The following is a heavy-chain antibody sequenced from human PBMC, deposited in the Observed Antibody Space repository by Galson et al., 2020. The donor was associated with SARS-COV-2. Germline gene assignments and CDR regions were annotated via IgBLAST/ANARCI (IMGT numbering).Heavy chain of an antibody. J-gene: IGHJ6*02. D-gene: IGHD2-2*01. CDR1: GGYISSSSYY. CDR2: IYYSGST. CDR3: ARDICSSTSCYSNYYYYGMDV. V-gene: IGHV4-39*07. Sequence: SETLSLTCTVSGGYISSSSYYWGWIRQPPGKGLEWIGSIYYSGSTYYNPSLKSRVTISVDTSKNQFSLKLSSVTAADTAVYYCARDICSSTSCYSNYYYYGMDVWGQGTTVTVSS.